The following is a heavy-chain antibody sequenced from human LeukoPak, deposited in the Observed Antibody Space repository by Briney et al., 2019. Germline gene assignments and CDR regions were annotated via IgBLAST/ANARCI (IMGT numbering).Heavy chain of an antibody. V-gene: IGHV1-18*04. J-gene: IGHJ4*02. D-gene: IGHD2-15*01. CDR1: GYTFTSYG. CDR3: ARVSAAGSMRGGSWNF. CDR2: ISAYNGNT. Sequence: ASVKVSCKASGYTFTSYGISWVRQAPGQGLEWMGWISAYNGNTNYAQKLQGRLTMTTDTSTSTAYMELRSLRSDDTAVYYCARVSAAGSMRGGSWNFWGQGTLVTVSS.